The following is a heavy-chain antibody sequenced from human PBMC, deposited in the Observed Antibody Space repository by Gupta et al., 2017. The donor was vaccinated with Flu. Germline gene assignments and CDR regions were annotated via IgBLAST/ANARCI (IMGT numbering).Heavy chain of an antibody. J-gene: IGHJ4*02. Sequence: EVQLVESGGGLVPPGRSLRLSCAAAGFAFPDYAMNWVRQVPGKGLEWVSGISWTSGSIGYADSVKGRFTIYRDNAKNSLYLQMNSLRAEDTALYYCAKTRDINYDSYRYDGDFDSWGQGTLVTVSS. V-gene: IGHV3-9*01. D-gene: IGHD3-22*01. CDR3: AKTRDINYDSYRYDGDFDS. CDR1: GFAFPDYA. CDR2: ISWTSGSI.